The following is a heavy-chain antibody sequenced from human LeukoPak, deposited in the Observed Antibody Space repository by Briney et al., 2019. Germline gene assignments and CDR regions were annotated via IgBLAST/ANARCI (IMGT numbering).Heavy chain of an antibody. D-gene: IGHD6-13*01. V-gene: IGHV4-4*09. J-gene: IGHJ6*03. CDR3: ARTGIAAAGMIDYYYYMDV. CDR1: GGSISSYY. CDR2: IYTRGST. Sequence: PSETLSLTCTVSGGSISSYYWSWIRQPPGKGLEWIGYIYTRGSTNHNPSPMSRVTISVDTSKNQFSLKLSSVTAADTAVYYCARTGIAAAGMIDYYYYMDVWGKGTTVTVSS.